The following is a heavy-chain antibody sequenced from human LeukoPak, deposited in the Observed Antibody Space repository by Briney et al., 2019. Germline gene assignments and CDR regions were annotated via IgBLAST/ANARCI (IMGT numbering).Heavy chain of an antibody. D-gene: IGHD3-10*01. CDR3: ARGLRWYYGSGSYSDY. J-gene: IGHJ4*02. CDR2: INTNTGNP. CDR1: GYTFTSYG. V-gene: IGHV7-4-1*02. Sequence: ASVKVSCKASGYTFTSYGISWVRQAPGQGLEWMGWINTNTGNPTYAQGFTGRFVFSLDTSVSTAYLQISSLKAEDTAVYYCARGLRWYYGSGSYSDYWGQGTLVTVSS.